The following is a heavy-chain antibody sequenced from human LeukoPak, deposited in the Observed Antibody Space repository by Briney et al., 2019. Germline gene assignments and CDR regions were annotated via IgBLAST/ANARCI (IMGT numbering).Heavy chain of an antibody. CDR1: GGSISSGSYY. V-gene: IGHV4-61*02. CDR2: IYTSGST. Sequence: SETLSLTCTVSGGSISSGSYYWSWVRQPAGKGLEWIGRIYTSGSTHYNPSLKSRVTISVDTSKNQFSLRLNSVTAADTAVYYCARPPHYYDTSGYSVWGQGTLVTVSS. CDR3: ARPPHYYDTSGYSV. D-gene: IGHD3-22*01. J-gene: IGHJ4*02.